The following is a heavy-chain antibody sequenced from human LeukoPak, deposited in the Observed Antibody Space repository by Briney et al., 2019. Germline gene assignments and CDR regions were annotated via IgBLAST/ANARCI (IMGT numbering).Heavy chain of an antibody. V-gene: IGHV3-7*01. Sequence: GGSLRLSCAASGFSFSSHWMSWVRQAPGKGLEWVARITQDGSERYYVDSVKGRLTISRDNAKNSLYLQMNSLRADDTAVYYCAREFTYCDGGGCFYHEAFDIWGQGTMVTVSS. D-gene: IGHD2-15*01. J-gene: IGHJ3*02. CDR1: GFSFSSHW. CDR2: ITQDGSER. CDR3: AREFTYCDGGGCFYHEAFDI.